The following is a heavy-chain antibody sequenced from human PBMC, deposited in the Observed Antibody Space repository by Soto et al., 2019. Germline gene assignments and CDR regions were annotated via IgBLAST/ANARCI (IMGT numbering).Heavy chain of an antibody. CDR3: ARLDSPGYDFWSGYSHPFLFDY. CDR1: GCAISTSS. J-gene: IGHJ4*02. CDR2: VFDTGST. V-gene: IGHV4-59*08. D-gene: IGHD3-3*01. Sequence: PSESLSRTSRRIGCAISTSSWNRIREAAGLRLVWMGCVFDTGSTNFNPSLESRVAMSLDTSKNQFSLRLSSVTAADTAVYYCARLDSPGYDFWSGYSHPFLFDYWGQGTLVTVS.